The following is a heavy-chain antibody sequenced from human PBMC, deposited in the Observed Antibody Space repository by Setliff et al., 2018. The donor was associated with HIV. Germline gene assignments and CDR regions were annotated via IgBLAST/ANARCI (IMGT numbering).Heavy chain of an antibody. V-gene: IGHV4-34*01. J-gene: IGHJ3*01. Sequence: PSETLSLTCTVSGGSISSYYWTWIRQSPGKGLEWIGEINHSGGTNYNPSLKSRVTMSIDTSKNQFSLNVSSVTAADTAVYYCARGWGHDGFDFWGQGTMVTVSS. D-gene: IGHD7-27*01. CDR2: INHSGGT. CDR3: ARGWGHDGFDF. CDR1: GGSISSYY.